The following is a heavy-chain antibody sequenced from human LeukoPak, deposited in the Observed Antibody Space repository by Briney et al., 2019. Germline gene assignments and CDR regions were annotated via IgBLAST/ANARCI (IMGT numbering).Heavy chain of an antibody. CDR2: IIPIFGTA. CDR3: ARGDTAMVDFDY. D-gene: IGHD5-18*01. J-gene: IGHJ4*02. V-gene: IGHV1-69*13. Sequence: SVKVSCRASGGTFSSYAISWVRQAPGQGLEWMGGIIPIFGTANYAQKFQGRVTITADESTSTAYMELSRLRSDDTAVYYCARGDTAMVDFDYWGQGTLVTVSS. CDR1: GGTFSSYA.